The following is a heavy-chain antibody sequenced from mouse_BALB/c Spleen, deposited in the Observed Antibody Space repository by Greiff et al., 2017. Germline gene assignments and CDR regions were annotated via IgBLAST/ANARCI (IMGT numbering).Heavy chain of an antibody. CDR3: ARAYYRYDGGFDY. V-gene: IGHV5-6-3*01. CDR2: INSNGGST. CDR1: GFTFSSYG. J-gene: IGHJ2*01. D-gene: IGHD2-14*01. Sequence: VQLQQSGGGLVQPGGSLKLSCAASGFTFSSYGMSWVRQTPDKRLELVATINSNGGSTYYPDSVKGRFTISRDNAKNTLYLQMSSLKSEDTAMYYCARAYYRYDGGFDYWGQGTTLTVSS.